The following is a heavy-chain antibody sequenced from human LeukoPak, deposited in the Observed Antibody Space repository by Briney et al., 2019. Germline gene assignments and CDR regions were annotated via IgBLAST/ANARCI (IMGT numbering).Heavy chain of an antibody. V-gene: IGHV3-23*01. CDR2: ISGSGGST. CDR3: AKDILTMVRGRNGMDV. CDR1: GYPFSSYA. J-gene: IGHJ6*02. Sequence: GGSLRLSCAASGYPFSSYAMSCVRQAPGKGLEWVSAISGSGGSTYDADSVKGRFTISRDNSKNTLYLQMNSLRAEDTAVYYCAKDILTMVRGRNGMDVWGQGTTVTVSS. D-gene: IGHD3-10*01.